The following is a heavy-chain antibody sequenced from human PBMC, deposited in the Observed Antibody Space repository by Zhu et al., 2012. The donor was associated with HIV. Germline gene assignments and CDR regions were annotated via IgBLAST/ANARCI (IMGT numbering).Heavy chain of an antibody. J-gene: IGHJ4*02. V-gene: IGHV4-39*01. CDR1: GGPISSSSYY. D-gene: IGHD6-19*01. CDR3: ASRSTGYSSGYYFDY. CDR2: IYYSGST. Sequence: QVQLQESGPGLVKPSETLSLTCTVSGGPISSSSYYWGWIRQPPGKGLEWIGSIYYSGSTYYNPSLKSRVTISVHTSKNQFSLKLSSVTAADTAVYYCASRSTGYSSGYYFDYWGQGTLVTVSS.